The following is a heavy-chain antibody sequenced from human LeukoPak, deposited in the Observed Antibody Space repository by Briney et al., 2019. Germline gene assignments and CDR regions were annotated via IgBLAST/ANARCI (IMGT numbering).Heavy chain of an antibody. CDR2: ISSGRSFT. D-gene: IGHD5-18*01. CDR1: GFSFSSYS. CDR3: ASSGYSYGPAAYYFDY. V-gene: IGHV3-21*01. J-gene: IGHJ4*02. Sequence: GGSLRLSCAASGFSFSSYSMNWVRQAPGKGLEWVSSISSGRSFTYYGDSVKGRLSISRDNAKNSLYLQMNSLRAEDTAVYYCASSGYSYGPAAYYFDYWGQGTLVTVSS.